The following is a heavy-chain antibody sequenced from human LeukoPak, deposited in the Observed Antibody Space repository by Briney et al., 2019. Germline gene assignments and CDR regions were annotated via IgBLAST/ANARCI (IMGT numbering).Heavy chain of an antibody. CDR3: ERHSQHSRDLGSARNFDY. V-gene: IGHV4-59*08. CDR1: GGSISGNY. Sequence: SETLSLTCTVSGGSISGNYWGWIRQPPGKALEWIGYIHSSGSTNYNPSLKSRVTISVDTSKNLFSLRLPSMTAADTAVYYCERHSQHSRDLGSARNFDYWGQGILVTVSS. CDR2: IHSSGST. D-gene: IGHD7-27*01. J-gene: IGHJ4*02.